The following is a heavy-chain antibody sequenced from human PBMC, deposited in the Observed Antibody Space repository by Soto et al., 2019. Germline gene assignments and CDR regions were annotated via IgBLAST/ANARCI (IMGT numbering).Heavy chain of an antibody. CDR3: ARDNLAFQGAFDL. J-gene: IGHJ4*02. V-gene: IGHV3-21*01. D-gene: IGHD3-16*01. Sequence: GGSLRLSCAASGFVFSDFQFNWVRQAPWGGLEWLSSITGTSAFTEYAESIEGRFTISRDNPNKLLFLHMDNLRPEDTAVYYCARDNLAFQGAFDLWGQGTLVTVCS. CDR2: ITGTSAFT. CDR1: GFVFSDFQ.